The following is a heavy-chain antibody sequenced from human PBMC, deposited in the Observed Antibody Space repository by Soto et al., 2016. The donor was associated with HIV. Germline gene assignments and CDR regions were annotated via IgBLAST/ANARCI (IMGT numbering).Heavy chain of an antibody. CDR2: IMYRETT. CDR1: GGSVSDHY. D-gene: IGHD3-10*01. CDR3: ARAQVHRARHCFDT. Sequence: QVQLQQWGAGLLKPSETLSLTCAVYGGSVSDHYWSWIRQSPGRGLEWIGKIMYRETTNYNPSLASRVTISVDTSKNQFSLKLTSVTAADTGLYYCARAQVHRARHCFDTWGQGTLVTVSS. V-gene: IGHV4-34*02. J-gene: IGHJ5*02.